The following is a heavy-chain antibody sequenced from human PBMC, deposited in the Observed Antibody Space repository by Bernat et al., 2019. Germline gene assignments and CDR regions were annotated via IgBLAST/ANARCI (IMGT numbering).Heavy chain of an antibody. CDR2: IIPIFGTA. CDR3: ARGGYSGSYRSPAYFDY. J-gene: IGHJ4*02. CDR1: GGTFSSYA. V-gene: IGHV1-69*01. D-gene: IGHD1-26*01. Sequence: QVQLVQSGAEVKKPGSSAKVSCKASGGTFSSYAISWVRQAPGQGLEWMGGIIPIFGTANYAQKFQGRVTITADESTSTAYMELSSLRSEDTAVYYCARGGYSGSYRSPAYFDYWGQGTLVTVSS.